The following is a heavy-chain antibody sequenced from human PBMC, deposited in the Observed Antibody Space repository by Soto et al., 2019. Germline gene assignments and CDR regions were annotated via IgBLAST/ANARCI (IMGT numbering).Heavy chain of an antibody. D-gene: IGHD2-21*01. CDR3: AASCVGCGGFNYYGMDV. V-gene: IGHV4-31*03. J-gene: IGHJ6*02. CDR1: GACISSGVYY. CDR2: IYYSGTT. Sequence: SETLSLTCSVSGACISSGVYYCNWIRQHPGKGLEWIGYIYYSGTTYYNPSLKSRVTISVDTSKNQFSLKLSSVTAADTAVYYCAASCVGCGGFNYYGMDVWGQGTTVT.